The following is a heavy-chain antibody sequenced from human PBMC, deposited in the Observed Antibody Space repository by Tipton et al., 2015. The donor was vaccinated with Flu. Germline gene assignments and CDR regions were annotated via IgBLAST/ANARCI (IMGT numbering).Heavy chain of an antibody. J-gene: IGHJ6*02. CDR1: GGTFNNYA. Sequence: QVQLVQSGAEVKKPGSSVKVSCMVSGGTFNNYAISWVRQAPGQGLEWMGTIIPFFGTPNYEQSFQGRVTITADESTSTAYMELSSLRSEDTAIYYCARGEDGMDVWGRGTTVTVSS. V-gene: IGHV1-69*18. CDR3: ARGEDGMDV. CDR2: IIPFFGTP.